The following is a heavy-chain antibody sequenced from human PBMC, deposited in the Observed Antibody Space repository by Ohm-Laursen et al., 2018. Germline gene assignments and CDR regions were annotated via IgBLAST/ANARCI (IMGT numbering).Heavy chain of an antibody. Sequence: SLRLSCAASGFTFSDYYMSWIRQAPGKGLEWVSYISSSGSTIYYADSVKGRFTISRDNAKNSLYLQMNSLRAEDTAVYYCARPSTPGELGYYYYYGMDVWGQGTTVTVSS. J-gene: IGHJ6*02. CDR2: ISSSGSTI. D-gene: IGHD4-17*01. V-gene: IGHV3-11*04. CDR3: ARPSTPGELGYYYYYGMDV. CDR1: GFTFSDYY.